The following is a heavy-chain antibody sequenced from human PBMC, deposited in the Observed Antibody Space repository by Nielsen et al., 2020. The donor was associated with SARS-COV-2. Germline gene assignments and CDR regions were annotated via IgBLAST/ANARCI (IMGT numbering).Heavy chain of an antibody. Sequence: GESLKISCTASGFTFRTYTMNWVRQAPGKGLEWVSSISTNGGGTYYAESVKGRFTISRDNSKNTMYLEMNSLRVEDSALYFCAKGNSRLSWFGELALYYYYYGMDVWGPGTTVTVSS. D-gene: IGHD3-10*01. CDR3: AKGNSRLSWFGELALYYYYYGMDV. J-gene: IGHJ6*02. CDR2: ISTNGGGT. V-gene: IGHV3-23*01. CDR1: GFTFRTYT.